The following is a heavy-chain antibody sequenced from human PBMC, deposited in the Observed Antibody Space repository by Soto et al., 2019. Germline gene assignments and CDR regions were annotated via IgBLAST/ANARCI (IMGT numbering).Heavy chain of an antibody. CDR1: GGSISSSSYY. J-gene: IGHJ4*02. CDR3: ASLGTGSYLYAALDY. CDR2: IYYSGST. V-gene: IGHV4-39*01. Sequence: PSETLSLTCTVSGGSISSSSYYWGWIRQPPGKGLEWIGSIYYSGSTYYNPSLKSRVTISVDTSKNQFSLKLSSVTAADTAVYYCASLGTGSYLYAALDYWGQGTLVTVSS. D-gene: IGHD3-16*02.